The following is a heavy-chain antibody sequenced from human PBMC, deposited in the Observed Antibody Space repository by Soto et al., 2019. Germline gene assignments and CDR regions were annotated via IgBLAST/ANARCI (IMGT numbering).Heavy chain of an antibody. CDR2: MNPNSGTT. V-gene: IGHV1-8*01. J-gene: IGHJ4*02. Sequence: QVQLVQSGAEVKKPGASVKVSCKASGYTFTSYDFNWVRQATGQGLEWLGWMNPNSGTTGYAQRFQGRVTMTRNTXXSTAYMELSSLRSEDTAMYYCARVDCTGGRCYYDYWGQGTLVTVSS. CDR3: ARVDCTGGRCYYDY. CDR1: GYTFTSYD. D-gene: IGHD2-8*02.